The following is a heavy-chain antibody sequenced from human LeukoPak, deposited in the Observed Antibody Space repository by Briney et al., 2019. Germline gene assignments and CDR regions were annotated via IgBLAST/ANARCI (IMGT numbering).Heavy chain of an antibody. CDR2: IYYSGST. J-gene: IGHJ6*03. CDR3: ALSLPGYYYYYMDL. CDR1: GGSISSNNW. V-gene: IGHV4-59*08. D-gene: IGHD2-15*01. Sequence: PSETLSLTCAVSGGSISSNNWWSWVRQPPGKGLEWIGYIYYSGSTNYNPSLKSRVTISVDTSKNQFSLNLSSVTAADTAVYYCALSLPGYYYYYMDLWGTGTTVAVSS.